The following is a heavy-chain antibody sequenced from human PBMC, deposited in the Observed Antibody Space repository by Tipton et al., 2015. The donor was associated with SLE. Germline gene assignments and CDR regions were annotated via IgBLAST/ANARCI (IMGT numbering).Heavy chain of an antibody. CDR1: GASITSYY. Sequence: TLSLTCTVSGASITSYYWGWIRQPPGKGLEWIGYIFYTGSTNYNPSLKSRVTISVDTSKNQFSLRLSSVTAADTAVYYCARGAPLGFDYWGQGTLVTVSS. J-gene: IGHJ4*02. V-gene: IGHV4-59*01. CDR3: ARGAPLGFDY. CDR2: IFYTGST.